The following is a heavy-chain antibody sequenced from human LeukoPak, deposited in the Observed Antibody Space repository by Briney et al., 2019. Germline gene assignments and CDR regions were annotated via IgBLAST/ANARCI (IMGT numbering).Heavy chain of an antibody. Sequence: ASVKVSCKASGYTFTAFYIHWVRQAPGQGLEWMGWINPNRGGIKYSQNFQGRVTMTSDTSISTAYMELSRLRSDDTAVYYCARGGSSSRTDYWGQGTLVTVSS. J-gene: IGHJ4*02. CDR2: INPNRGGI. V-gene: IGHV1-2*02. D-gene: IGHD6-13*01. CDR3: ARGGSSSRTDY. CDR1: GYTFTAFY.